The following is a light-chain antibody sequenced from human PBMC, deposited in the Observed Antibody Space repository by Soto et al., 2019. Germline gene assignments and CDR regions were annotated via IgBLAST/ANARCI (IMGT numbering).Light chain of an antibody. J-gene: IGLJ2*01. V-gene: IGLV1-44*01. CDR2: SNN. CDR1: SFNIGSNA. CDR3: AACDDSLNGVV. Sequence: QSVLTQPPSASGTPGQRVTISCSGSSFNIGSNAVNWYQQLPGTAPKLLIYSNNQRPSGVPDRFSGSKSGTSASLAISGLQSEDEADYYCAACDDSLNGVVFGGGTKLTVL.